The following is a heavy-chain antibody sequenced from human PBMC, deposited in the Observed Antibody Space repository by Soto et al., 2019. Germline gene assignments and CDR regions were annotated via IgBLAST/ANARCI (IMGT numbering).Heavy chain of an antibody. CDR3: ALSFIVVIPAALYYFDY. CDR1: GGSISSSTYY. CDR2: IYYTGST. D-gene: IGHD2-2*01. J-gene: IGHJ4*02. Sequence: SXTLSLTCTVSGGSISSSTYYWCWIRQPPRKGLEWIGSIYYTGSTYYNPSLKSRVTISVDTSKNQFSLKLSSVTAADTVVYYCALSFIVVIPAALYYFDYWGQGTLVTVSS. V-gene: IGHV4-39*01.